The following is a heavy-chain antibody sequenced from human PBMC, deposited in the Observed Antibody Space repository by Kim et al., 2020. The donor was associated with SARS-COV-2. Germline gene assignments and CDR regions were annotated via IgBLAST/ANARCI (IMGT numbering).Heavy chain of an antibody. D-gene: IGHD3-16*02. Sequence: SVKVSCKASGGTFSSYAISWVRQAPGQGLEWMGGIIPIFGTANYAQKFQGRVTITADESTSTAYMELSSLRSEDTAVYYCAIERAGDYVWGSYRDAFDIWGQGTMVTVSS. J-gene: IGHJ3*02. CDR3: AIERAGDYVWGSYRDAFDI. CDR1: GGTFSSYA. V-gene: IGHV1-69*13. CDR2: IIPIFGTA.